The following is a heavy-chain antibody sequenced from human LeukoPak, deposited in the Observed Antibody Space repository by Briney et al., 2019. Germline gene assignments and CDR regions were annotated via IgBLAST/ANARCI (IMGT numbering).Heavy chain of an antibody. CDR2: INAGNGDT. CDR1: GYTFTNYV. J-gene: IGHJ4*02. Sequence: ASVKVSCKASGYTFTNYVVHWVRQAPGQRPEWMGWINAGNGDTKYSQNFQGRVTITRDASASTAYMELSSLTSEDTALYYCARDDCGDTCYPGGYWGQGTLVTVSS. D-gene: IGHD2-21*01. CDR3: ARDDCGDTCYPGGY. V-gene: IGHV1-3*01.